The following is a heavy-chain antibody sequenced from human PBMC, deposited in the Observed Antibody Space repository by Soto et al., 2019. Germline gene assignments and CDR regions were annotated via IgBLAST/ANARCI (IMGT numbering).Heavy chain of an antibody. CDR1: GFTFSDYA. V-gene: IGHV3-23*01. CDR3: AKDTLWLLKAPDY. J-gene: IGHJ4*02. CDR2: ISGIGGGTT. Sequence: GGSLRLSCAASGFTFSDYAMSWVRQTPGKGLEWVSGISGIGGGTTYYADSVKGRFTISRDNYKNTLYLQMNNLRAEDTAVYYCAKDTLWLLKAPDYWRQGTLVTVSS. D-gene: IGHD5-12*01.